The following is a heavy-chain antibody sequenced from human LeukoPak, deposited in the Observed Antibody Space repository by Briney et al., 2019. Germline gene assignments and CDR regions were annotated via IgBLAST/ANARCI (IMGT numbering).Heavy chain of an antibody. D-gene: IGHD3-3*01. J-gene: IGHJ4*02. CDR2: ISGTGVSI. CDR3: AKDSGDDFWSGYSVSPDS. V-gene: IGHV3-23*01. CDR1: GFTFSTYA. Sequence: QTGGSLRLSCAASGFTFSTYAMTWVRQAPGKGLEWVSSISGTGVSIYDSDSVKGRFTISRDNSKNTLYLQMKSLRAEDTAVYYCAKDSGDDFWSGYSVSPDSWGQGTLVIVSS.